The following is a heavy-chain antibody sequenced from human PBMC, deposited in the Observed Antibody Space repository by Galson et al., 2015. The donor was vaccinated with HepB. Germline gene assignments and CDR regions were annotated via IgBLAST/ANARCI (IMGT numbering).Heavy chain of an antibody. CDR3: ANAVGQNYDSIYFDY. J-gene: IGHJ4*02. V-gene: IGHV3-23*01. Sequence: SLRLSCAASGFIFSNYAISWVRQAPGKGLEWVSTISSRGDSTYYADSVKGRFAVSRDNSKNTLYLQMNSLRAEDTAVYYCANAVGQNYDSIYFDYWGQGTLVTVSS. CDR2: ISSRGDST. D-gene: IGHD3-3*01. CDR1: GFIFSNYA.